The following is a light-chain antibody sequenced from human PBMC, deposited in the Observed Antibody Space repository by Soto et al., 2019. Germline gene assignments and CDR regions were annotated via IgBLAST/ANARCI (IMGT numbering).Light chain of an antibody. CDR3: QEYNTWPWT. V-gene: IGKV3-15*01. Sequence: EIVMTQSPATLSVSPGERATLSCRASQNVSTNLLAWYQQKLGQAPRVLIYGASTRATGIPDRFSGSGSGTEFILTISSLQSEDFAVYYCQEYNTWPWTFGQGSKV. J-gene: IGKJ1*01. CDR2: GAS. CDR1: QNVSTN.